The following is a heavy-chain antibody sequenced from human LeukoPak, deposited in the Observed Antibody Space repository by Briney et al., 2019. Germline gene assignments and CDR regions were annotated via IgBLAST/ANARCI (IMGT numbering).Heavy chain of an antibody. CDR2: ISSSSSYI. CDR3: ARESGYIVVVPAAPNWFDP. J-gene: IGHJ5*02. Sequence: GGSLRLSCAASGFTFSSYSMNWVRQAPGKGLEWVSSISSSSSYIYYADSVKGRFTISRDNAKNSLYLQMNSLRAENTAVYYCARESGYIVVVPAAPNWFDPWGQGTLVTVSS. CDR1: GFTFSSYS. V-gene: IGHV3-21*01. D-gene: IGHD2-2*01.